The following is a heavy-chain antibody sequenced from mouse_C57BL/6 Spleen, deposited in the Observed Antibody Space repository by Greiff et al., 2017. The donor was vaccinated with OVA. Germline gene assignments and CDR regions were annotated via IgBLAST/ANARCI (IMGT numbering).Heavy chain of an antibody. V-gene: IGHV1-64*01. D-gene: IGHD1-1*01. Sequence: VQLQQPGAELVKPGASVKLSCKASGYTFTSYWMHWVKQRPGQGLEWIGMIHPNSGSTNYNEKFKSKATLTVDNSSSTAYMQLSSLTSEDSAGYSRARYYDTRAFAYWGQGTLVTVSA. J-gene: IGHJ3*01. CDR1: GYTFTSYW. CDR3: ARYYDTRAFAY. CDR2: IHPNSGST.